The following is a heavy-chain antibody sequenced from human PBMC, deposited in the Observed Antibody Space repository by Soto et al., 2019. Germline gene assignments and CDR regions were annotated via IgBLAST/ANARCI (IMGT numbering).Heavy chain of an antibody. V-gene: IGHV4-38-2*01. CDR3: ARVGPWVPYYYDSSPYTFGNWFDP. CDR1: GYSISSGYY. CDR2: INHGGST. D-gene: IGHD3-22*01. J-gene: IGHJ5*02. Sequence: SETLSLTCAVSGYSISSGYYWGWLRQPPGKGLEWIGSINHGGSTYYNPSLNSRVTLSIDMTNNHVSLILNPVTAADTAVYYCARVGPWVPYYYDSSPYTFGNWFDPWGQGTLVTVSS.